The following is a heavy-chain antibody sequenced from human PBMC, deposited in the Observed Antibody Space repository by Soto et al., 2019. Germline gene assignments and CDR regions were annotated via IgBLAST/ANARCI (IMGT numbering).Heavy chain of an antibody. CDR1: GFTFSSYS. V-gene: IGHV3-21*01. Sequence: EVQLVESGGGLVKPGGSLRLSCAASGFTFSSYSMNWVRQAPGKGLEWVSSISSSSSYIYYADSVKGRFTISRDNAKNSLSLQMNSLRAEDTAVYYCARPLGYSSGTVGRYWGQGTLVTVSS. CDR2: ISSSSSYI. D-gene: IGHD6-19*01. CDR3: ARPLGYSSGTVGRY. J-gene: IGHJ4*02.